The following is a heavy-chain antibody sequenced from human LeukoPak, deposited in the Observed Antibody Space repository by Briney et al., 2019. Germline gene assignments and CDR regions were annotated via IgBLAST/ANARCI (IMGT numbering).Heavy chain of an antibody. Sequence: ASVKVSCKASGYTFTSYYMHWVRQAPGQGLEWMGIINPSGGSTSYAQKFQGRVTMIRDTSTSTVYMELSSLRSEDTAVYYCAREDIVVVPAAIPFDYWGQGTLVTVSS. CDR3: AREDIVVVPAAIPFDY. D-gene: IGHD2-2*02. CDR2: INPSGGST. J-gene: IGHJ4*02. V-gene: IGHV1-46*01. CDR1: GYTFTSYY.